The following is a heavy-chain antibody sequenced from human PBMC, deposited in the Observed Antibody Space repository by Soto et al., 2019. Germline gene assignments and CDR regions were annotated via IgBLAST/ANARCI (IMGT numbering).Heavy chain of an antibody. CDR3: ARRRVGAAEVGGFDY. CDR1: GYTFTGYY. V-gene: IGHV1-2*04. J-gene: IGHJ4*02. CDR2: INPNSGGT. Sequence: QVQLVQSGAEVKKPGASVKVSCKASGYTFTGYYMHWVRQAPGQGLEWMGWINPNSGGTNYAQKFQGWVTMTRDTSISTAYMELSRLRSDDTAVYYCARRRVGAAEVGGFDYWGQGTLVTVSS. D-gene: IGHD1-26*01.